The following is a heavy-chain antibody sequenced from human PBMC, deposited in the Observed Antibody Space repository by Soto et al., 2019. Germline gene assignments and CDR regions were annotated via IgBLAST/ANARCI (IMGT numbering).Heavy chain of an antibody. D-gene: IGHD2-2*02. J-gene: IGHJ6*02. V-gene: IGHV4-34*01. CDR3: ARGEIPYGMDV. CDR2: INHSGST. Sequence: QVQLQQWGAGLLKPSETLSLTCAVYGGSFSGYYWSWIRQPPGKGLEWIGEINHSGSTNYNPSLKSRVTISVDTSKHQFSLTLSSVTAADTAVYYCARGEIPYGMDVWGQGTTVTVSS. CDR1: GGSFSGYY.